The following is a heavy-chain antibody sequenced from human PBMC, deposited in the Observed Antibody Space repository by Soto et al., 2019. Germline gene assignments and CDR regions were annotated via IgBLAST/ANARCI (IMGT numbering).Heavy chain of an antibody. CDR1: GYTFTTYG. D-gene: IGHD3-10*01. Sequence: ASVKVSCKASGYTFTTYGFSWVRQAPGQGLERLGWISGYNGNTNYAQRFQDRVTMTTDTSTSTAYLHLTSLSSDDTALYYCARARMVRGVVTYFFDLWGQGTPVTVSS. V-gene: IGHV1-18*04. CDR2: ISGYNGNT. CDR3: ARARMVRGVVTYFFDL. J-gene: IGHJ4*02.